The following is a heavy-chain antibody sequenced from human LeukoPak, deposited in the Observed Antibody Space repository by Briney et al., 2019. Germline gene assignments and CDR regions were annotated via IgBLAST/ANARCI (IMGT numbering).Heavy chain of an antibody. CDR2: IWYDGSNK. Sequence: GGSLRLSCAASGFTFSSYAMHWVRQAPGKGLEWVGVIWYDGSNKYYADSVQGRFTISRDNSTNTMYLHMNSLRAEDTAVYYCAREDLRYFDWLLLPSYFDYWGQGTLVTVSS. V-gene: IGHV3-33*08. D-gene: IGHD3-9*01. J-gene: IGHJ4*02. CDR3: AREDLRYFDWLLLPSYFDY. CDR1: GFTFSSYA.